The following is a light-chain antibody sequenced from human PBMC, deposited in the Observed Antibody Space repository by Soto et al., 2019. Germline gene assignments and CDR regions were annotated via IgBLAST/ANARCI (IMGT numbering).Light chain of an antibody. CDR2: AAS. J-gene: IGKJ1*01. V-gene: IGKV1-27*01. Sequence: DIQMTQSPSSLSASIGDRVTITCRASQAISNYLAWYQQKPGKVPKLLIYAASTLHSGVPSRFSGSGSGTDFTLTISSLQPEDVATYYCQKYNSAPWTFGQGTKVDIK. CDR3: QKYNSAPWT. CDR1: QAISNY.